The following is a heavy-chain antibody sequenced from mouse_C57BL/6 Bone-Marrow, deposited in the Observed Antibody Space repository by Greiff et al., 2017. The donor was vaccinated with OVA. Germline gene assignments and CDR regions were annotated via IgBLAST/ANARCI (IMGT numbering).Heavy chain of an antibody. CDR2: IYPVSGET. Sequence: QVQLQQSGAELASPGASVTLSCKASGYTFTDYIMNWVNKRPGQGLEWIGRIYPVSGETYYDPKFMGKATFYVDRSSSPVYMVMNSLTSEDTAVYYCGREDDNGYFDYWGQGTTLTVSS. CDR3: GREDDNGYFDY. D-gene: IGHD2-4*01. CDR1: GYTFTDYI. J-gene: IGHJ2*01. V-gene: IGHV1-11*01.